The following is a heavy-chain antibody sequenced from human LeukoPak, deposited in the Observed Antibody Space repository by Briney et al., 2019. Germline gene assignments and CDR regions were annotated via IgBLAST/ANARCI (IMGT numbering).Heavy chain of an antibody. CDR2: IKADGSEK. CDR3: LRDFYGY. Sequence: PGGALRLSCAASGFTFSDYWVSWVRQAPEKGLEWVANIKADGSEKYYVDSVKGRFTISRDNAKNSLFLQMNSLRVEDTAVYYCLRDFYGYWDQGALVTVSS. CDR1: GFTFSDYW. V-gene: IGHV3-7*01. J-gene: IGHJ4*02. D-gene: IGHD2/OR15-2a*01.